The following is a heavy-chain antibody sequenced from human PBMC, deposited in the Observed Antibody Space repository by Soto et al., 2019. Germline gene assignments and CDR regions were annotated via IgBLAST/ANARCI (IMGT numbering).Heavy chain of an antibody. CDR2: IYYSGST. J-gene: IGHJ3*02. CDR3: ARLLAVAGTLYAFDI. CDR1: GGSISSGGYY. Sequence: SETLSLTCTVSGGSISSGGYYWSWIRQHPGKGLEWIGYIYYSGSTYYNPSLKSRVTISVDTSKNQFSLKLTSVTAADTAVYYCARLLAVAGTLYAFDIWGQGTMVTVS. D-gene: IGHD6-19*01. V-gene: IGHV4-31*03.